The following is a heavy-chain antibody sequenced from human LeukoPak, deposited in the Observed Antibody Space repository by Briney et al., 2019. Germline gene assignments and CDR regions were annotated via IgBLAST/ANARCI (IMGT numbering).Heavy chain of an antibody. Sequence: PGGSLRLSCAASGFTFTNSWMAWVRQAPGKGLEWVANIEQDGSTKHYADSLKGRFTISRDNPKNSLYLQMNSLRADDTAVYYCARDTDGSLDYWGQGILVTVAS. CDR2: IEQDGSTK. CDR1: GFTFTNSW. CDR3: ARDTDGSLDY. D-gene: IGHD1-26*01. J-gene: IGHJ4*02. V-gene: IGHV3-7*01.